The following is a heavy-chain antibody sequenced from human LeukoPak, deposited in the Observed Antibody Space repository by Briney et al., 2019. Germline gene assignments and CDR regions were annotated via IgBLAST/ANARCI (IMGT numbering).Heavy chain of an antibody. CDR3: AREHYGHAPFDY. CDR1: GFTFSSYE. CDR2: ISSGGSTI. Sequence: PGGSLRLSCAASGFTFSSYEMNWVRQAPGKGLEWVSYISSGGSTIYYADSVKGRFTISRDNAKNSLYLQMNSLRAEDTAVYYCAREHYGHAPFDYWGQGTLVTVSS. J-gene: IGHJ4*02. D-gene: IGHD3-10*01. V-gene: IGHV3-48*03.